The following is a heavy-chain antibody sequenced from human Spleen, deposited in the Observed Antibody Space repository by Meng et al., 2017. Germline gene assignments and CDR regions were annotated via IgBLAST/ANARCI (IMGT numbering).Heavy chain of an antibody. CDR1: GGSISSGGYY. J-gene: IGHJ1*01. CDR3: ARAPAYGEEKLQH. Sequence: QVLLPASGPGLVKPSQTLSLTCSVSGGSISSGGYYWTWIRQHPGKGLEWIGYIHNSGSTYYNPSLTSRVAISVDTSKNQFSLTLSSVTAADTAVYYCARAPAYGEEKLQHWGQGTLVTVSS. D-gene: IGHD4-17*01. CDR2: IHNSGST. V-gene: IGHV4-31*03.